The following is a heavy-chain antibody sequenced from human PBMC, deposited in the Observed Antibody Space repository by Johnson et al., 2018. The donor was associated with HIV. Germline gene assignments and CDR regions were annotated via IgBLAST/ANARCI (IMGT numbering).Heavy chain of an antibody. CDR3: AKGTVGGYYGSGMVAFYI. Sequence: QVQLVESGGGVVQPGRSLRLSCAASGFTFSSHGMHWVRQAPGKGLEWVAVISYDGSNKYYADSVMGRFTISRDNAKNSLYLQMNSLRAEDTALYYCAKGTVGGYYGSGMVAFYIWGQGTMVTVSS. CDR2: ISYDGSNK. D-gene: IGHD3-10*01. V-gene: IGHV3-30*18. J-gene: IGHJ3*02. CDR1: GFTFSSHG.